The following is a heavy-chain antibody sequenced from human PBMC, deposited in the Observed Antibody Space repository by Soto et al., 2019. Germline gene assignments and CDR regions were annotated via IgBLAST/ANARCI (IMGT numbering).Heavy chain of an antibody. CDR2: IYYSGST. Sequence: TLSLTCTVSGDSISSGGYFWNWIRQHPGKGLEWIGYIYYSGSTDYNPSLKSRVTISVDTSKNQFSLKLSSVTAADTAVYYCARGPGIWGQGTLVTVSS. CDR3: ARGPGI. CDR1: GDSISSGGYF. J-gene: IGHJ4*02. V-gene: IGHV4-31*03.